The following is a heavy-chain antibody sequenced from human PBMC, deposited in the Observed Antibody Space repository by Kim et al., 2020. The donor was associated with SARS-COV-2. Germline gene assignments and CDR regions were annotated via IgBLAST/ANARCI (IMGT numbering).Heavy chain of an antibody. D-gene: IGHD2-21*02. V-gene: IGHV4-39*01. CDR1: GGSISSSSYY. J-gene: IGHJ4*02. Sequence: SETLSLTCTVSGGSISSSSYYWGWIRQPPGKGLEWIGSIYYSGSTYYNPSLKSRVTISVDTSKNQFSLKLSSMTAADTAVYYCARYAYRGDFSQYYFDYWGQGTLVTVSS. CDR2: IYYSGST. CDR3: ARYAYRGDFSQYYFDY.